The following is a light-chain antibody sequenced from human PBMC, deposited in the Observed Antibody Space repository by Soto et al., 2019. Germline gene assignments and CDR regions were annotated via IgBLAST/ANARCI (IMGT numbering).Light chain of an antibody. CDR2: DVT. Sequence: QSALTQPASVSGSPGQSITISCTGTRSDVGGYNYVSWYQQHPGKAPKLMIYDVTNRPSGVSNRFSGSKSGNTASLTISGLQAEDEADYYCSSFTSSSRKIFGGGTKLTVL. CDR3: SSFTSSSRKI. CDR1: RSDVGGYNY. V-gene: IGLV2-14*01. J-gene: IGLJ2*01.